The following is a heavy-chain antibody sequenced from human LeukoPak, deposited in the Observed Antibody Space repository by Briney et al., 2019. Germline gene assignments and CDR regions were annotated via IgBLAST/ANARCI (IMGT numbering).Heavy chain of an antibody. CDR3: ARSTYSSGRNWFDP. V-gene: IGHV4-38-2*02. Sequence: SETLSLTCTVSGYSISSGYYWGWIRQPPGMGLEWIGSIYHSGSTYYNPSLKSRVTISVDTSKNQFSLKLSSVTAADTAVYYCARSTYSSGRNWFDPWGQGTLVTVSS. CDR2: IYHSGST. D-gene: IGHD6-19*01. J-gene: IGHJ5*02. CDR1: GYSISSGYY.